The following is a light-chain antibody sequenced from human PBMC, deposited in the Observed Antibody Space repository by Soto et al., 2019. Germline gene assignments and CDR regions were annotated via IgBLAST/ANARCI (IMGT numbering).Light chain of an antibody. CDR1: HSLLHSGGKTY. V-gene: IGKV2-29*03. J-gene: IGKJ5*01. CDR3: MQGLHLPIP. CDR2: EVF. Sequence: VLTQTPLSLSVTPGQPASISCKSSHSLLHSGGKTYLHWYLHMPGQSPHVLIYEVFNRFSGVPDRFSGSGSGTDFTLKISRVEAEDVGVYYCMQGLHLPIPFGQVTRLEI.